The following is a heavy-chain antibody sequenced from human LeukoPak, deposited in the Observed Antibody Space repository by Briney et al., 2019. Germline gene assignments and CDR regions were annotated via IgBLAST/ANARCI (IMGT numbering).Heavy chain of an antibody. Sequence: SETLSLTCTVSGFSISSYYWSWIRQAAGKGLEWIGRIYTSGSTNDNPSLKSRVTMSVETSKNQFSLKLSSVTAADTAVYYRARLNSYGIDYFDYWGQGTLVTVSS. CDR3: ARLNSYGIDYFDY. CDR2: IYTSGST. V-gene: IGHV4-4*07. D-gene: IGHD5-18*01. CDR1: GFSISSYY. J-gene: IGHJ4*02.